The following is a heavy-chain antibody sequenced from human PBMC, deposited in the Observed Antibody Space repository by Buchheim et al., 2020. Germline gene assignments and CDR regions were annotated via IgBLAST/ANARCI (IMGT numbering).Heavy chain of an antibody. D-gene: IGHD2-15*01. CDR1: GFTFSSYA. CDR2: ISYDGSNK. Sequence: QVQLVESGGGVVQPGRSLRLSCAASGFTFSSYAMHWVRQAPGKGLEWVAVISYDGSNKYYADSVKGRFTISRDNSKNTLYLQMNRLRAEDTAVYYCARARCRGSGCSTKYYYYYGMDVWGQGTT. J-gene: IGHJ6*02. CDR3: ARARCRGSGCSTKYYYYYGMDV. V-gene: IGHV3-30-3*01.